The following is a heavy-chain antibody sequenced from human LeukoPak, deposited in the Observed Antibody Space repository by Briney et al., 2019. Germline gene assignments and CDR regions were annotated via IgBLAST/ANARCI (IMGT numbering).Heavy chain of an antibody. CDR2: IYYSGST. Sequence: SETLSLTCTVSGGSISSYYWSWIRQPPGKGLEWIGYIYYSGSTNYNPSLKSRVTISVDTSKNQFSLKLSSVTAADTAVYYCARESDYGDYYMDVWGQGTTVTVSS. J-gene: IGHJ6*02. CDR1: GGSISSYY. CDR3: ARESDYGDYYMDV. D-gene: IGHD4-17*01. V-gene: IGHV4-59*01.